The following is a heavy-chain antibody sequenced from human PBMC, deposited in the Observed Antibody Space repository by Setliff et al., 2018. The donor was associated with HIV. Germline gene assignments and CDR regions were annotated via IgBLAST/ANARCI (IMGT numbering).Heavy chain of an antibody. D-gene: IGHD3-3*01. CDR3: ARGQTMYGVVIYDAFNV. Sequence: GVLRLSCAASGFTFRNYKFNWVRQAPGRGLEWVSSISIGSGGAIDYADSVQGRFTISRDNAKNTLYLQMNSLRAEDTAVYSCARGQTMYGVVIYDAFNVWGHGTMVTVSS. CDR1: GFTFRNYK. CDR2: ISIGSGGAI. J-gene: IGHJ3*01. V-gene: IGHV3-21*01.